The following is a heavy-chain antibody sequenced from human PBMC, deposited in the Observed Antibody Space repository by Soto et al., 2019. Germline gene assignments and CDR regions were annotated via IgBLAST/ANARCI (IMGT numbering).Heavy chain of an antibody. V-gene: IGHV3-21*01. CDR3: ARGSWSTRMVTAITPFDY. J-gene: IGHJ4*02. CDR1: GFTFSSYS. D-gene: IGHD2-21*02. Sequence: GGSLRLSCAASGFTFSSYSMNWVRQAPGKGLEWVSSISSSSSYIYYADSVKGRFTISRDNAKNSLYLQMNSLRAEDTAVYYCARGSWSTRMVTAITPFDYWGQGTLVAVSS. CDR2: ISSSSSYI.